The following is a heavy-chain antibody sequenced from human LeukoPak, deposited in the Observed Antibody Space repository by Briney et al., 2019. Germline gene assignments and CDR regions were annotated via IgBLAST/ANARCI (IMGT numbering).Heavy chain of an antibody. J-gene: IGHJ4*02. CDR1: GGXISSSSYY. CDR2: IYYSGST. Sequence: PSQTLSLTCTVSGGXISSSSYYWGWIRQPPGKRLEWIGSIYYSGSTYYNPSLKSRVTISVDTSKNQFSLKLSSVTAADTAVYYCAIGEWELLPLDYWGQGTLVTVSS. D-gene: IGHD1-26*01. CDR3: AIGEWELLPLDY. V-gene: IGHV4-39*01.